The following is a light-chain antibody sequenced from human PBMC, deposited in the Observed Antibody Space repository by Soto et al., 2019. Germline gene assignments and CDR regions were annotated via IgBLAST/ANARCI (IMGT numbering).Light chain of an antibody. J-gene: IGLJ3*02. CDR2: SIS. CDR3: LLYYDGAWV. V-gene: IGLV7-43*01. CDR1: TGAVASGYY. Sequence: QAVVTQEPSLTVSPGGTVTLTCASSTGAVASGYYPNWFQQKPGQAPSVLIYSISNKHSSTPARFSRFRLGDKAALSLSGVQHEDEAEYYCLLYYDGAWVFGGGTKLTVL.